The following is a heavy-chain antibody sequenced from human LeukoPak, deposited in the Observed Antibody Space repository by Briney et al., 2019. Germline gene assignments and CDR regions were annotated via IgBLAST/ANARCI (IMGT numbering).Heavy chain of an antibody. Sequence: SETLSLTRTVSGGSISSYYWSWIRQPPGKGLEWIGYIYYSGSTNYNPSLKSRVTISVDTSKNQFSLRLSSVTAADTAVYYCARVTGYMIEDYFDYWGQGTLVTVSS. CDR1: GGSISSYY. CDR2: IYYSGST. CDR3: ARVTGYMIEDYFDY. D-gene: IGHD3-22*01. V-gene: IGHV4-59*01. J-gene: IGHJ4*02.